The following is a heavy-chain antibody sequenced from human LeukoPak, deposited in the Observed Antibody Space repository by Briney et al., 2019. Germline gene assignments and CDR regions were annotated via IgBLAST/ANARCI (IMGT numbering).Heavy chain of an antibody. V-gene: IGHV3-30*02. CDR3: AKEFYQSDY. D-gene: IGHD2-2*01. CDR2: IRYEGSNK. CDR1: GFTFSSYG. J-gene: IGHJ4*02. Sequence: PGGSLRLSCAASGFTFSSYGMHWVRQAPGKGLEWVAFIRYEGSNKYYADSVKGRFTISRDNSKNTLYLQMNSLRAEDTAVYYCAKEFYQSDYWGQGTLVTVSS.